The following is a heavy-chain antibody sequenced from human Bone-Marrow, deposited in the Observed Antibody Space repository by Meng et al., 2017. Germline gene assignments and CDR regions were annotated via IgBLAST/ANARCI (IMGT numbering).Heavy chain of an antibody. CDR2: ISWNSGSI. CDR3: ARDGGSSSWYPLYYYYGMDV. J-gene: IGHJ6*02. V-gene: IGHV3-9*01. D-gene: IGHD6-13*01. CDR1: GFTFDDYA. Sequence: SLKISCAASGFTFDDYAIHWVRQAPGKGLEWVSCISWNSGSIGYADSVKGRFTISRDNAKNSLYLQMNSLRAEDTAVYYCARDGGSSSWYPLYYYYGMDVWGQGTTVTVSS.